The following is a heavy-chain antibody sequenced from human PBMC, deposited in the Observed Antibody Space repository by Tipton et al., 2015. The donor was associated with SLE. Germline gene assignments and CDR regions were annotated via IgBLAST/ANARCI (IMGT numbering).Heavy chain of an antibody. V-gene: IGHV4-31*03. CDR1: GGSISSGGYY. Sequence: TLSLTCTVSGGSISSGGYYWNWIRQTAGKGLEWIGYIYYSGNTYYNPSLKSRAFISVDTSNNQFSLKLSSVTAADTAVYYCARHNYGGIVFDPLGQGTLVTVSS. J-gene: IGHJ5*02. CDR3: ARHNYGGIVFDP. D-gene: IGHD4-23*01. CDR2: IYYSGNT.